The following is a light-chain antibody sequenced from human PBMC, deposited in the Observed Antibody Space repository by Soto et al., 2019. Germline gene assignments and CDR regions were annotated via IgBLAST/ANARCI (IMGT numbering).Light chain of an antibody. CDR1: QSVSTF. CDR2: DTF. Sequence: EVVLTQSPATLSMSPGERFTLSCRASQSVSTFVAWYQHKPGQAPRPVIYDTFKRAPGVPDRFSGGGSGTDFSLTISSLEPEDFAVYYCQQYGSSPWTFGQGTKVDIK. CDR3: QQYGSSPWT. J-gene: IGKJ1*01. V-gene: IGKV3-11*01.